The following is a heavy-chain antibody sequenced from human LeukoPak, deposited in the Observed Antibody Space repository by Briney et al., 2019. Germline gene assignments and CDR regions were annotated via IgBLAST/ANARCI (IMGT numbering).Heavy chain of an antibody. CDR1: GVTFSTYW. CDR2: IKQDGSDK. D-gene: IGHD2-2*01. J-gene: IGHJ4*02. CDR3: ARVLPVASRDY. V-gene: IGHV3-7*01. Sequence: GGSLRLSCAASGVTFSTYWMSWVRQAPGKGLEWVANIKQDGSDKFYVDSVKGRFTISRDNAKNSMYLQMNSLRAEDTAVYYCARVLPVASRDYWGQGTLVTVSS.